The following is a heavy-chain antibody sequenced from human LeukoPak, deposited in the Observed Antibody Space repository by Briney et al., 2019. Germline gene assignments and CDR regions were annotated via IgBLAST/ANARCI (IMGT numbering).Heavy chain of an antibody. CDR1: GYTVTSYD. D-gene: IGHD6-19*01. J-gene: IGHJ4*02. CDR2: MNPNSGNT. V-gene: IGHV1-8*01. CDR3: ARGTDSSGWPFDY. Sequence: ASVKVSCKASGYTVTSYDINWVRQATGQGLEWMGWMNPNSGNTGYAQKFQGRVTMTRNTSISTAYMELSSLRSEDTAVYYCARGTDSSGWPFDYWGQGTLVTVSS.